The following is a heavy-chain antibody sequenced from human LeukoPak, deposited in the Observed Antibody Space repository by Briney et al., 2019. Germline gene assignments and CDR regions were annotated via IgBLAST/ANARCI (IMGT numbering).Heavy chain of an antibody. CDR1: GFTFSSYW. D-gene: IGHD3-3*01. Sequence: PGGSLRLSCAAFGFTFSSYWMHWVRQAPGKGLEWVAVISYDGSNKYYADSVKGRFTISRDNSKNTLYLQMSSLRAEDTAVYYCAKDQGYYDFWSGYYMGYYYYGMDVWGQGTTVTVSS. J-gene: IGHJ6*02. CDR3: AKDQGYYDFWSGYYMGYYYYGMDV. CDR2: ISYDGSNK. V-gene: IGHV3-30*18.